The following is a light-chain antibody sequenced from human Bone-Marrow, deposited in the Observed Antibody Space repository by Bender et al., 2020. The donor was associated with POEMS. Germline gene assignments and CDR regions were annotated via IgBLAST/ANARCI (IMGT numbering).Light chain of an antibody. CDR3: ASWDDSLNGHII. Sequence: QSMLTQPPSASGTPGQRVTISCSGSRSNIGGNTVNWYQQLPGAAPKLLIQSDNHRPSGVPDRFSGSRSGTSASLAISGLQSEDEADYFCASWDDSLNGHIIFGGGTKVTVL. CDR2: SDN. CDR1: RSNIGGNT. V-gene: IGLV1-44*01. J-gene: IGLJ2*01.